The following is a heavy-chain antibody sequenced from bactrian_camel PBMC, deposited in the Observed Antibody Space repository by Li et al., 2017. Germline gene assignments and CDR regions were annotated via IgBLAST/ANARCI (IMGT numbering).Heavy chain of an antibody. D-gene: IGHD6*01. V-gene: IGHV3S54*01. J-gene: IGHJ6*01. CDR3: AADNELSIYGRCWLPEGIKGRNFGY. CDR1: ADSFRINC. Sequence: QVQLVESGGGSVQAGGSLRLSCAASADSFRINCMGWFRQAPGKEREGVAAITTPAGNTYYADSVKGRFTISKDNAKNTLYLQMNSLKAEDTGMYYCAADNELSIYGRCWLPEGIKGRNFGYWGQGTQVTVS. CDR2: ITTPAGNT.